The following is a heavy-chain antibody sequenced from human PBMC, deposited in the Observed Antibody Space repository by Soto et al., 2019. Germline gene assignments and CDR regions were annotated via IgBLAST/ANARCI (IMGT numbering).Heavy chain of an antibody. CDR3: ARVATLRYFDWSPFDY. CDR2: INAGNGNT. V-gene: IGHV1-3*01. J-gene: IGHJ4*02. D-gene: IGHD3-9*01. CDR1: GYTFTSYA. Sequence: QVQLVQSGAEVKKPGASVKVSCKASGYTFTSYAMHWVRQAPGQRLEWMGWINAGNGNTKYSQKFQGRVTITRDTSASTAYMELSSLRSEDTAVYYCARVATLRYFDWSPFDYWGQGTLVTVSS.